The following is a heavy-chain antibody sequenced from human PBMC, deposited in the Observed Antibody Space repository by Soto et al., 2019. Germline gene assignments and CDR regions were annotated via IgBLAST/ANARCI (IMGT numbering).Heavy chain of an antibody. Sequence: PSETLSLTCSVSGGSISTVGHYWTWIRPPPGKGLEWIGSIYHTGRTYYSKSLRSRLTMSVDTSKSKFSLRLSSVTAADTAVYYCARATGTLRSRNCDYWGQGSLVTVSS. D-gene: IGHD1-1*01. CDR2: IYHTGRT. CDR3: ARATGTLRSRNCDY. CDR1: GGSISTVGHY. V-gene: IGHV4-31*03. J-gene: IGHJ4*02.